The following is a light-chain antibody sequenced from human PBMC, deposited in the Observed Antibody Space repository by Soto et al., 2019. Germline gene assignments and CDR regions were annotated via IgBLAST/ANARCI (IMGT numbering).Light chain of an antibody. CDR2: EVS. J-gene: IGLJ3*02. CDR3: SSYTSSSTLV. V-gene: IGLV2-14*01. CDR1: SSDVGGYNY. Sequence: QYALTQPASVSGSPGQSITISCTGTSSDVGGYNYVSWFQHHPGKAPKLMIFEVSNRPSGVSNRFSGSKSGNTTSLTISGLQAEDEADYYCSSYTSSSTLVFGGGTKLTVL.